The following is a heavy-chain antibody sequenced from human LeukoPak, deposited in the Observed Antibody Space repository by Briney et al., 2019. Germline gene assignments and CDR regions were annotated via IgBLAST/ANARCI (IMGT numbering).Heavy chain of an antibody. V-gene: IGHV3-11*01. CDR3: ARETVAGTFDY. CDR1: GFTLSDYY. D-gene: IGHD6-19*01. J-gene: IGHJ4*02. Sequence: GGSLRPSCGVAGFTLSDYYISWIRQAPGKGLEWVSDISSRDGTIHFADSVKGRFTMSWDNAENSLYLQMNSLRTDDTAVYYCARETVAGTFDYWGQGTLVTVSS. CDR2: ISSRDGTI.